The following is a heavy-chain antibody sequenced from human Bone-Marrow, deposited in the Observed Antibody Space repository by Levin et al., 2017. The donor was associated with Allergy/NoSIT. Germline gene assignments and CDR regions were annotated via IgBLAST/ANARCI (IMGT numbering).Heavy chain of an antibody. Sequence: PGGSLRLSCVASGFIFRSYGMHWVRQAPGKGLEWVAIISYDGSNKYYADSVKGRFTISRDNSKNTLYLQMNSLRAEDTAMYYCAKDGAYSSSYRKYSYGMDVWGQGTTVTVSS. V-gene: IGHV3-30*18. D-gene: IGHD1-26*01. CDR2: ISYDGSNK. CDR3: AKDGAYSSSYRKYSYGMDV. CDR1: GFIFRSYG. J-gene: IGHJ6*02.